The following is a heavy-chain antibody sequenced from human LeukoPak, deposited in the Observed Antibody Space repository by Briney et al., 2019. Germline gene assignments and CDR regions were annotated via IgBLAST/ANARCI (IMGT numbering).Heavy chain of an antibody. Sequence: SETLSLTCTVSGGSIDSWYWSWIRQPPGKGLEWIGYIYYSGSTNYNPSLKSRVTISIDTSKNQFSLRLNSVTAADTAVYYCARADCSTTSCYTPDFWGQGTLVTVSS. D-gene: IGHD2-2*02. CDR2: IYYSGST. CDR1: GGSIDSWY. V-gene: IGHV4-59*01. J-gene: IGHJ4*02. CDR3: ARADCSTTSCYTPDF.